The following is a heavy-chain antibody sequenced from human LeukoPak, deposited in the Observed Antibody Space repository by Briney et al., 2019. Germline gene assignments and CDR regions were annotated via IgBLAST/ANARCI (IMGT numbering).Heavy chain of an antibody. Sequence: GSLRLSCAASGFTFTSYSMNWVRQAPGKGLEWVSSISSSSSYIYYADSVKGRSTISRDNAKNSLYLQMNSLRAEDTAVYYCARVSGYSGYDYSPLDYWGQGTLVTVSS. D-gene: IGHD5-12*01. CDR2: ISSSSSYI. CDR3: ARVSGYSGYDYSPLDY. V-gene: IGHV3-21*01. J-gene: IGHJ4*02. CDR1: GFTFTSYS.